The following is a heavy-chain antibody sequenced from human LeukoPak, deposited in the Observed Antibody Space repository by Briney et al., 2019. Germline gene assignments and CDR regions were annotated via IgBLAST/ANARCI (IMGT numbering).Heavy chain of an antibody. CDR3: ATDQRGAGLGFRSGSGSYNGMDV. V-gene: IGHV1-24*01. CDR1: GYTLTELA. D-gene: IGHD3-10*01. CDR2: FDPEDCET. Sequence: ASVKVSCKVSGYTLTELAMHWVRQSPGKGLEWMGGFDPEDCETLYAQKFQGRVSMTEDTYTAPAYMELSSLRSEATAVYYCATDQRGAGLGFRSGSGSYNGMDVWGQGTTVTVSS. J-gene: IGHJ6*02.